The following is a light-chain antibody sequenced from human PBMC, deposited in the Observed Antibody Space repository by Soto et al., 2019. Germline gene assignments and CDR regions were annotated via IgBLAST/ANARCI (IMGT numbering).Light chain of an antibody. J-gene: IGLJ2*01. Sequence: QSVLPQPPSASGTPGQRVTVSCSGSTSNIGSNYVYWYQQAPRTAPKLLIYRNNQRPSGVPDRFSGSKSGTSASLAISGLRSEDEADYYCATWDDSLSGPVFGGGTKVTVL. CDR1: TSNIGSNY. V-gene: IGLV1-47*01. CDR2: RNN. CDR3: ATWDDSLSGPV.